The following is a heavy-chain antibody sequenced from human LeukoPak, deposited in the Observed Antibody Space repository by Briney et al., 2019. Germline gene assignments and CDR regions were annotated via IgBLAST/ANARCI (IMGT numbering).Heavy chain of an antibody. CDR2: ISWNSGSI. D-gene: IGHD3-22*01. CDR1: GFTFDDYA. V-gene: IGHV3-9*01. Sequence: GGSLRLSCAASGFTFDDYAMHWVRQAPGKGLEWVSCISWNSGSIGYADSVKGRFTISRDNAKNSLYLQMDSLRAEDTAVYYCASGVDYYDSSGYYLYYYYGMDVWGQGTTVTVSS. J-gene: IGHJ6*02. CDR3: ASGVDYYDSSGYYLYYYYGMDV.